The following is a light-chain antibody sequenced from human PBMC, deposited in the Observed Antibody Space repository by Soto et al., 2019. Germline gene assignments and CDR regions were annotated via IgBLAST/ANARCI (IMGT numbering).Light chain of an antibody. CDR3: ATWDDSLNGVI. Sequence: QSALTQPPAASGSPGQSVTISCTGTSNDVGGYHYVSWYQQYPGKVPKLIISEVTKRPSGVPDRFSGSKSGNTASLAISGLQSEDEADFYCATWDDSLNGVIFGGGTKLTVL. CDR1: SNDVGGYHY. CDR2: EVT. V-gene: IGLV2-8*01. J-gene: IGLJ2*01.